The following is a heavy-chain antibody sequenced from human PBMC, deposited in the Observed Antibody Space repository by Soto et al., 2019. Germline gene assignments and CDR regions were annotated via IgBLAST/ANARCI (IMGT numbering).Heavy chain of an antibody. CDR2: INTYNGNT. CDR3: AREMTTRGMDV. Sequence: ASVKVSCKASGYSFTRYGIAWARQAPGQGLEWMGWINTYNGNTNYAQKFQGRVTMTRNTSLTTAYMELSSLRSEDTAVYYCAREMTTRGMDVLGQGTTVTVS. V-gene: IGHV1-8*01. CDR1: GYSFTRYG. D-gene: IGHD1-1*01. J-gene: IGHJ6*01.